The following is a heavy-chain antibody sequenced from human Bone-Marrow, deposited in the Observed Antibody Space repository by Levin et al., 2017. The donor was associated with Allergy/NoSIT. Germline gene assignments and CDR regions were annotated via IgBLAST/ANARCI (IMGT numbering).Heavy chain of an antibody. CDR1: GFTFSSYW. V-gene: IGHV3-7*01. J-gene: IGHJ4*02. D-gene: IGHD3-16*02. CDR3: AKQTQGGYDYVWGSYRYTDY. Sequence: GGSLRLSCAASGFTFSSYWMTWVRQAPGKGLEWVATIKQDGSEVHYVDAVKGRFTISRDNAKNSLYLQMNSLRAEDTAVYYCAKQTQGGYDYVWGSYRYTDYWGQGTLVTVSS. CDR2: IKQDGSEV.